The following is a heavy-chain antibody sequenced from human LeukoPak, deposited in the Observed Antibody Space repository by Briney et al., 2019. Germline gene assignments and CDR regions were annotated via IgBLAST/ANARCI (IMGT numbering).Heavy chain of an antibody. Sequence: GRSLRLSCAASGFTFSSYAMHWVRQAPGKGLEWVAVISYDGSNKYYADSVKGRFTTSRDNSKNTLYLQMNSLRAEDTAVYYCARHSRIAVTDYWGQGTLVTVSS. CDR3: ARHSRIAVTDY. V-gene: IGHV3-30-3*01. CDR1: GFTFSSYA. J-gene: IGHJ4*02. D-gene: IGHD6-19*01. CDR2: ISYDGSNK.